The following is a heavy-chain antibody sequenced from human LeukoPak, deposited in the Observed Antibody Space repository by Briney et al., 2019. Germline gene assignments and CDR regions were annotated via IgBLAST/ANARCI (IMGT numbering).Heavy chain of an antibody. V-gene: IGHV3-21*01. D-gene: IGHD6-6*01. CDR2: ISSSSSYI. Sequence: GGSLRLSCAASGFTFSSYSMNWVRQAPGKGLELVSSISSSSSYIYYAHSVKGRFTISRDNAKNSLYLQMNSLRAEDTAVYYCARDPEYSSSSRDFDYWGQGTLVTVSS. CDR3: ARDPEYSSSSRDFDY. J-gene: IGHJ4*02. CDR1: GFTFSSYS.